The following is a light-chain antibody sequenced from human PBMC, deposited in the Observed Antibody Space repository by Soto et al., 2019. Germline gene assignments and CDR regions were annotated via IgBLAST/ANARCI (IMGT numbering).Light chain of an antibody. V-gene: IGLV2-11*01. J-gene: IGLJ1*01. CDR2: GVT. CDR3: CSYAGSIYV. CDR1: SSDVGSYNH. Sequence: QSVLTQPRSVSRSPGQSVTISCTGTSSDVGSYNHVSWYQQHPGKAPKLMISGVTKRPSGVPDRFSGSKSGNTASLTISGLQAEDEADYYCCSYAGSIYVFGTGTKVTVL.